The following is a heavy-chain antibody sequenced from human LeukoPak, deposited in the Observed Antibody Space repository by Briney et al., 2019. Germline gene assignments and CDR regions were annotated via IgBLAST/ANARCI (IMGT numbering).Heavy chain of an antibody. J-gene: IGHJ4*02. CDR3: AKDTRAVAGNNGVDY. V-gene: IGHV3-74*01. CDR1: GFTFSSYW. Sequence: PGGSLRLSCAASGFTFSSYWMHWVRQVPGKGLVWVSLIHSDGSTIIYADSVKGRFTISRDNAKKTLYLQMDSLRVEDMAVYYCAKDTRAVAGNNGVDYWGQGTLVTVSS. D-gene: IGHD6-19*01. CDR2: IHSDGSTI.